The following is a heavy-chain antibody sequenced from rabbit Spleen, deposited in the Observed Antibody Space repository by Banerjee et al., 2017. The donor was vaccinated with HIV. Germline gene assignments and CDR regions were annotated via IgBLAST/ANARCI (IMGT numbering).Heavy chain of an antibody. J-gene: IGHJ3*01. CDR1: GFDFTNYY. Sequence: QLTETGGDLVQPGGSLTLSCKASGFDFTNYYISWVRQAAGKGLEWIGIIYSAKGSTDYASWVNGRFTISSDNAQSTVDLKMTSLTAADTATYFCARAIVPWLGLTRLDLWGPGTLVTVS. V-gene: IGHV1S7*01. CDR3: ARAIVPWLGLTRLDL. D-gene: IGHD4-1*01. CDR2: IYSAKGST.